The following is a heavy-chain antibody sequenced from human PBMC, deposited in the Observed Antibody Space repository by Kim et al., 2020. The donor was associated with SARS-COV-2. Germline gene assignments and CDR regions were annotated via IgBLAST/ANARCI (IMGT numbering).Heavy chain of an antibody. D-gene: IGHD3-10*01. V-gene: IGHV4-34*01. CDR3: ASFDVPGVGDYYFYGMDV. Sequence: SETLSLTCAVFGGSFRGSSWSWVRQPPGRGLEWIGEVNHSGNINYNPTLKSRVTISIDTTKNQFSLKLNSVTAADTGVYYCASFDVPGVGDYYFYGMDVWGQGTTVTVSS. J-gene: IGHJ6*02. CDR1: GGSFRGSS. CDR2: VNHSGNI.